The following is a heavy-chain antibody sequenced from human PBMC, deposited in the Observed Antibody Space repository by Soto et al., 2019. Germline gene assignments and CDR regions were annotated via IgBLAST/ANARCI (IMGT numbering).Heavy chain of an antibody. CDR2: IIPIFGTA. V-gene: IGHV1-69*13. Sequence: SVKVSCKASGGTFSSYAISWVRQAPGQGLEWMGGIIPIFGTANYAQKFQGRVTITADESASTAYMELSSLRSEDTAVYYCASARGVVPAANWFDPWGQGTLVTVSS. CDR1: GGTFSSYA. J-gene: IGHJ5*02. D-gene: IGHD2-2*01. CDR3: ASARGVVPAANWFDP.